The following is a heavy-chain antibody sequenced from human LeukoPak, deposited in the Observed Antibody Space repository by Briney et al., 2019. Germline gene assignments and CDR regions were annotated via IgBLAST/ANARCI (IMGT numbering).Heavy chain of an antibody. CDR1: GGTFSSYA. J-gene: IGHJ5*02. CDR3: ARSSSGFDFNNWFDP. V-gene: IGHV1-69*04. Sequence: GASVKVSCKASGGTFSSYAISWVRQAPGQGLEWMGRIIPIFGIANYAQKFQGRVTITADKSTSTAYMELSSLRSEDTAVYYCARSSSGFDFNNWFDPWGQGTLVTVSP. CDR2: IIPIFGIA. D-gene: IGHD5-12*01.